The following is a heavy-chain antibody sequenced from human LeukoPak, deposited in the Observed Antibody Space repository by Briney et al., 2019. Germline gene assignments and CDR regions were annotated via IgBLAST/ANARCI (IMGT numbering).Heavy chain of an antibody. Sequence: PGGSLRLSCAASGFTFSSYAMHWVRQAPGKGLEWVAVISYDGSNKYYADSVKGRFTISRDNSKNTLYLQMNSLRAEDTAVYYCAKVLGYSGSYRKTFGIDYWGQGTLVTVSS. J-gene: IGHJ4*02. V-gene: IGHV3-30*04. CDR2: ISYDGSNK. CDR1: GFTFSSYA. CDR3: AKVLGYSGSYRKTFGIDY. D-gene: IGHD1-26*01.